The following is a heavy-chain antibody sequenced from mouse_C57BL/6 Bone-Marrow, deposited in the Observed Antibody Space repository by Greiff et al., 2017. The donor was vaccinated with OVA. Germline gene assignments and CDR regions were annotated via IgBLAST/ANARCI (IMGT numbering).Heavy chain of an antibody. V-gene: IGHV2-9-1*01. CDR3: AGDSSGRRYYAMDY. D-gene: IGHD3-2*02. Sequence: QVQLQESGPGLVAPSQSLSITCTVSGFSLTSYAISWVRQPPGKGLEWLGVIWTGGGTNYNSALKSRLSISKDNSKSQVFLKMNSLQTDDTARYYCAGDSSGRRYYAMDYWGQGTTLTVSS. CDR1: GFSLTSYA. J-gene: IGHJ2*01. CDR2: IWTGGGT.